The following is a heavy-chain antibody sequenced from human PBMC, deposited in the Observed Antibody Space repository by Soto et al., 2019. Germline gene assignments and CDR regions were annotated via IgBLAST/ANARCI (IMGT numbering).Heavy chain of an antibody. V-gene: IGHV4-59*01. Sequence: PSETLSLTCTVSGGSISSYYWSWIRQPPGKGLEWIGYIYYSGSTNYNPSLKSRVTISVDTSKNQFSLKLSSVTAADTAVYYCARVPHDYGDYEESRGGELYYYYYGMDVWGQGTTVTVSS. J-gene: IGHJ6*02. D-gene: IGHD4-17*01. CDR2: IYYSGST. CDR3: ARVPHDYGDYEESRGGELYYYYYGMDV. CDR1: GGSISSYY.